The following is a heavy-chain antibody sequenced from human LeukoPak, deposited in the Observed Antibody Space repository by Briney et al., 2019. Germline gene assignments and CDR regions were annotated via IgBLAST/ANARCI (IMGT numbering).Heavy chain of an antibody. V-gene: IGHV3-30-3*01. CDR2: ISYDGSNK. Sequence: PGGSLRLSCAASGFTFSSYAMHWVRQAPGKGLEWVAVISYDGSNKYYADSVKGRFTISRDNSKNTLYLQMNSLRAEDTAVYYCAREGDYLAFDIWGQGTMVTVSS. J-gene: IGHJ3*02. CDR1: GFTFSSYA. D-gene: IGHD4-17*01. CDR3: AREGDYLAFDI.